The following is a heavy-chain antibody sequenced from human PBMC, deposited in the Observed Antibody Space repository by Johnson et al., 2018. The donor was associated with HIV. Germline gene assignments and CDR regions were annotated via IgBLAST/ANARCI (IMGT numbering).Heavy chain of an antibody. CDR2: INWNGGST. CDR3: ARLPSGYSRDDLDI. V-gene: IGHV3-20*04. CDR1: GFSIDDYA. D-gene: IGHD5-18*01. Sequence: VQLVESGGGVVQPGRSLRLSCAAFGFSIDDYAMSWVRQVPGKGLEWVSGINWNGGSTYYADSVKGRFTVSRDNSKNTLYLQINSLRPEDTAVYYCARLPSGYSRDDLDIWGQGTMVTVSS. J-gene: IGHJ3*02.